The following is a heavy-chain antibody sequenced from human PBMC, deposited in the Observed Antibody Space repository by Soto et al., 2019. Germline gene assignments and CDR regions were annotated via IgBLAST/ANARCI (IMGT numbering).Heavy chain of an antibody. V-gene: IGHV3-9*01. D-gene: IGHD2-15*01. CDR3: VKGEEQGYCSGGTCFPFDH. J-gene: IGHJ4*02. Sequence: GGSLRLSCAASGFTFDDYGMHWVRQVPGKGLEWVSGLRWNGGSTVYADSVKGRFTISRDNAKNFLFLQMNSLRAEDTALYFCVKGEEQGYCSGGTCFPFDHWGQGTQVTVSS. CDR1: GFTFDDYG. CDR2: LRWNGGST.